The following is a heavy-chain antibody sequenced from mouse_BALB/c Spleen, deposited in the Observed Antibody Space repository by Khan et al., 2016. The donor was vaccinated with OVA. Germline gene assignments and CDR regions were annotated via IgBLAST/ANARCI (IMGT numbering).Heavy chain of an antibody. J-gene: IGHJ1*01. D-gene: IGHD1-1*02. V-gene: IGHV9-3-1*01. CDR3: ASGGYWYFDV. CDR1: GYTFTNYG. CDR2: INTYTEEP. Sequence: LVESGPELKKPGETVKISCKASGYTFTNYGMNWVKQAPGKGLKWMGWINTYTEEPTYADDFKGRFAFSLETSASTAYLQINNLKNEDTATYFCASGGYWYFDVWGAGPTVTGSS.